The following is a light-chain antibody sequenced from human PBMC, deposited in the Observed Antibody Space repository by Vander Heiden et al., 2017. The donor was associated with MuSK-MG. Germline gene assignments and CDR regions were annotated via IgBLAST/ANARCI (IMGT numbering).Light chain of an antibody. CDR2: GAS. CDR3: LQYGSSCYS. V-gene: IGKV3-20*01. Sequence: EIVLTQSPGTLSLSPGERATLSCRASQSVSSSYLAWYQQKPGQAPRLRIYGASSRATGIPDRFSGSGSGTDFTLTIKRLEPEDIAVYYCLQYGSSCYSFRHWTKLEIK. CDR1: QSVSSSY. J-gene: IGKJ2*03.